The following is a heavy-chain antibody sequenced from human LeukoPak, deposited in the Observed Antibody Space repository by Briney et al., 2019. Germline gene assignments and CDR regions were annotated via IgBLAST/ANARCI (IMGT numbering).Heavy chain of an antibody. Sequence: GGSLRLSCAASGFTSSNYDMSWVRQAPGEGLEWVSATSGSGGRTYYADSVKGRFTISRDNSRNTMYLQMNSLRAEDTAVYYCAKGKWSDNWGQGTLVTVSS. CDR1: GFTSSNYD. J-gene: IGHJ5*02. CDR3: AKGKWSDN. CDR2: TSGSGGRT. V-gene: IGHV3-23*01.